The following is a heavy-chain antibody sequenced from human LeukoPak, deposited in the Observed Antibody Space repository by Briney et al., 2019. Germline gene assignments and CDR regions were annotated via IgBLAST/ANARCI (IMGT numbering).Heavy chain of an antibody. D-gene: IGHD4-17*01. Sequence: ASVTVSCMACGYTFNRYYMHWVRQAPGQGRAGMGWVNPNSGGTNYAQTFQGRVTITRDTSHRPAYVEPSRVSPDRRAVLYCARDPSRYGETPAFDMWGEGRMATVSS. CDR1: GYTFNRYY. V-gene: IGHV1-2*02. J-gene: IGHJ3*02. CDR3: ARDPSRYGETPAFDM. CDR2: VNPNSGGT.